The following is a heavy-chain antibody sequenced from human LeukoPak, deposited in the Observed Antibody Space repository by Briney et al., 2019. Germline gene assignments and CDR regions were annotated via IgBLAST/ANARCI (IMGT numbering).Heavy chain of an antibody. V-gene: IGHV3-23*01. CDR1: GFTFSNAA. Sequence: GGSLRLSCGASGFTFSNAAMTWVRQAPGKGLEWASTITGSDGRTYYEDSVKGRFTISRDYSKNTLHLQMNSLRVEDTAKYYCAKGPQLGSGYHPDYWGQGTLVIVSS. CDR2: ITGSDGRT. J-gene: IGHJ4*02. D-gene: IGHD3-22*01. CDR3: AKGPQLGSGYHPDY.